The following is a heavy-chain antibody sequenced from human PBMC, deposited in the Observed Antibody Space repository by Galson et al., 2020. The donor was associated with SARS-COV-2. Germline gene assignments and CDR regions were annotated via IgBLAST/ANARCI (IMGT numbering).Heavy chain of an antibody. V-gene: IGHV3-33*01. J-gene: IGHJ4*02. Sequence: GGSLRLSCAASGFTFSSYGMHWVRQAPGKGLEWVAVIWYDGSNKYYADSVKGRFTISRDNSKNTLYLQMNSLRAEDTAVYYCARDYGAVADPDLIDYWGQGTLVTVSS. CDR1: GFTFSSYG. CDR3: ARDYGAVADPDLIDY. D-gene: IGHD6-19*01. CDR2: IWYDGSNK.